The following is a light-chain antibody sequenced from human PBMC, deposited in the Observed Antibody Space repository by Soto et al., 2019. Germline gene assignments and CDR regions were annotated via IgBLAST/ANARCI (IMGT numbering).Light chain of an antibody. CDR3: QQYYNLPIT. J-gene: IGKJ5*01. V-gene: IGKV1-33*01. Sequence: DIQLTQSPATLPASLGDRVTSTCQAIQDISNHLNWYQQKPGKAPKLLIYDASNLETGVPSRFSGSGSGTDFTVTISSLQPEDFATYSYQQYYNLPITFGQGTRLEIK. CDR1: QDISNH. CDR2: DAS.